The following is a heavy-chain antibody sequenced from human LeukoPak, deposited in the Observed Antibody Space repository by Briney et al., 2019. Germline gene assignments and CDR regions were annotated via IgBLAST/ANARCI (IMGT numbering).Heavy chain of an antibody. CDR2: IHSDGSST. CDR1: GFTFSSYW. D-gene: IGHD6-6*01. Sequence: PGGSLRLSCAVSGFTFSSYWMHWVRQAPGKGLVWVSRIHSDGSSTYYADSVKGRFAISRDNAKKTLYLQMKSLRAEDTAVYYCARGLEYSSPLDYWGQGTLVTVSS. CDR3: ARGLEYSSPLDY. J-gene: IGHJ4*02. V-gene: IGHV3-74*01.